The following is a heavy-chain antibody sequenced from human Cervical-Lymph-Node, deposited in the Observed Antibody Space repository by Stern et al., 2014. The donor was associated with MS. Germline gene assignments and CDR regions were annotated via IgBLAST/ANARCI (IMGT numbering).Heavy chain of an antibody. Sequence: QVQLKESGPGLVKPSQTLSLTCTVSGDSIDSGGYYWSWVRQHPGKGLEWIGHICYSGSSYYNPSLKSRVTISLDTSKNQFSLKLFSVTAADTAIYYCARGSGYYYDSSGTGFDCWGQGTLVTVSS. V-gene: IGHV4-31*03. CDR3: ARGSGYYYDSSGTGFDC. CDR1: GDSIDSGGYY. CDR2: ICYSGSS. J-gene: IGHJ4*02. D-gene: IGHD3-22*01.